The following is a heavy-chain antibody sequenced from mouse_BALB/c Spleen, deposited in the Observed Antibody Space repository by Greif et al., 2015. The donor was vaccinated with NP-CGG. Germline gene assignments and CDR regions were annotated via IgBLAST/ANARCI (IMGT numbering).Heavy chain of an antibody. CDR3: AREGGYYYGRGYFDV. CDR1: GYAFSSSW. Sequence: VQLVESGPELVKPGASVKISCKASGYAFSSSWMNWVKQRPGQGLEWIGQIYPGDGDTNYNGKFKGKATLTADKSSSTAYMQLSSLTSVDSAVYFCAREGGYYYGRGYFDVWGAGTTVTVSS. D-gene: IGHD1-1*01. J-gene: IGHJ1*01. V-gene: IGHV1-82*01. CDR2: IYPGDGDT.